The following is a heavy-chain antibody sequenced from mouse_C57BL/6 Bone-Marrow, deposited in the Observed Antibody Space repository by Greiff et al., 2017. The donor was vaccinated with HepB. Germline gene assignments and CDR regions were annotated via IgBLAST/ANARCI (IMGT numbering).Heavy chain of an antibody. D-gene: IGHD3-3*01. Sequence: VQLQQSGAELVKPGASVKLSCKASGYTFTSYWMHWVKQRPGQGLEWIGMIHPNSGSTNYNEKFKSKATLTVDKSTSTAYMQLSSLTSEDSAVYYCATGGRGYFDYWGQGTTLTVSS. V-gene: IGHV1-64*01. CDR2: IHPNSGST. CDR3: ATGGRGYFDY. CDR1: GYTFTSYW. J-gene: IGHJ2*01.